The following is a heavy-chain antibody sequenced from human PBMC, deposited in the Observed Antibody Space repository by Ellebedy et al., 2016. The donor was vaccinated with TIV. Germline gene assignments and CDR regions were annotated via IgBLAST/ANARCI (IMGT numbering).Heavy chain of an antibody. CDR3: ASLSGDAFDI. V-gene: IGHV3-33*01. CDR2: IWYDGSNK. J-gene: IGHJ3*02. CDR1: GFTFSSYG. D-gene: IGHD6-19*01. Sequence: GGSLRLSXAASGFTFSSYGMHWVRQAPGKGLEWVAVIWYDGSNKYYADSVKGRFTISRDNSKNTLYLQMNSLRAEDTAVYYCASLSGDAFDIWGQGTMVTVSS.